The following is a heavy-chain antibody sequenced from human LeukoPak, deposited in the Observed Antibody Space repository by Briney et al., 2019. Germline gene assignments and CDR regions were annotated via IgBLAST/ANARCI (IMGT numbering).Heavy chain of an antibody. V-gene: IGHV3-48*04. CDR2: ISNTSTII. Sequence: PGGSLRLSCAASGFTFSSYSMDWVRQAPGKGLEWVSYISNTSTIIHYADSMKGRFTISRDNAKNSLYLQMNSLRADDTAVYYCARPGSARYWGQGTLVTVSS. J-gene: IGHJ4*02. CDR3: ARPGSARY. CDR1: GFTFSSYS. D-gene: IGHD3-10*01.